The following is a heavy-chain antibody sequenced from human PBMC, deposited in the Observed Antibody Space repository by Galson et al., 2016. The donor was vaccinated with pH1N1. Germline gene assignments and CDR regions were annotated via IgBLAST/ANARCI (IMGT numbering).Heavy chain of an antibody. V-gene: IGHV3-23*01. CDR1: GFTFSNFA. J-gene: IGHJ4*02. CDR2: ISGSGEST. Sequence: SLRLSCAASGFTFSNFAMSWVRQAPGKGLGWVSAISGSGESTYYADSVKGRFTISRDNPKNTLYLQLNSLRAGDTAVYYCLKYDSSGFCYGRLIDWGQGTLVTVSS. CDR3: LKYDSSGFCYGRLID. D-gene: IGHD3-22*01.